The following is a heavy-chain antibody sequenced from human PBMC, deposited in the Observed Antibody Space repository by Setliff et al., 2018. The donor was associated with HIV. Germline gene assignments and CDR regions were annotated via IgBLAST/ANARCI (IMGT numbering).Heavy chain of an antibody. V-gene: IGHV4-34*01. D-gene: IGHD6-13*01. CDR3: ARADSSSWFFATFDI. CDR2: IDHSGST. Sequence: SETLSLTCAVYGGSFSGYYWSWIRQPPGKGLEWIGEIDHSGSTNYNPSLNSRVAFSVDTSKNQFSLKLYSVTVADTAFYYCARADSSSWFFATFDIWGQGTMVTVS. J-gene: IGHJ3*02. CDR1: GGSFSGYY.